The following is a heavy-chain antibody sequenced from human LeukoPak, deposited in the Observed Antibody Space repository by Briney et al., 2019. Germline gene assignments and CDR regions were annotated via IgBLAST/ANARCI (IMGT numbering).Heavy chain of an antibody. CDR1: GFSICPVYY. D-gene: IGHD1-20*01. Sequence: PETPSLTCTVSGFSICPVYYWVCTRQPPGKGLEWIGTLSHGGSTYYNPSLKSRGPLPVDTAKNQFPLKLGPGTAAAHPAVYYCGRSYNWKRIRAFDIWGQGTMVTVSS. J-gene: IGHJ3*02. CDR3: GRSYNWKRIRAFDI. V-gene: IGHV4-38-2*02. CDR2: LSHGGST.